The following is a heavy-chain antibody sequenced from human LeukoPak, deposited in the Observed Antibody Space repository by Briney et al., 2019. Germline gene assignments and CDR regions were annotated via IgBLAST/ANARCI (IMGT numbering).Heavy chain of an antibody. CDR3: ARHPTTAFDY. CDR2: IYSAGTT. V-gene: IGHV3-53*01. CDR1: GFTVSSNY. D-gene: IGHD5-12*01. J-gene: IGHJ4*02. Sequence: GGSLRLSYAASGFTVSSNYMSWVRQAPGKGLEWVSFIYSAGTTYYADSVKGRFTISRDNSKNTLYLQMNSLRAEDTAVYYCARHPTTAFDYWGQGTLVTVSS.